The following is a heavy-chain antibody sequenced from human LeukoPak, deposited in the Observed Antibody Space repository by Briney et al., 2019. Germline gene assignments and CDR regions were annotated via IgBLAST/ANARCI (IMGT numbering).Heavy chain of an antibody. CDR3: ARSDYNDYRGLGF. D-gene: IGHD4-11*01. V-gene: IGHV1-46*01. CDR1: GYAFTSYH. Sequence: ASVTVSCKASGYAFTSYHIHWMRQAPGQGLGWMGIIIPSSGSTTYAQKFQGRVTMTRDTSTSAVYVELSSLTSDDTAVYFCARSDYNDYRGLGFWGQGTLVTVSS. J-gene: IGHJ4*02. CDR2: IIPSSGST.